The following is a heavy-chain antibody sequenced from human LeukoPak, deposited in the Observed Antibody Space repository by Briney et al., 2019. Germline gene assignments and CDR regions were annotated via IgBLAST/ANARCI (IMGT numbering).Heavy chain of an antibody. V-gene: IGHV3-21*01. J-gene: IGHJ6*03. D-gene: IGHD2-15*01. CDR3: GRGIISSSYMDV. CDR1: GFTFSPYS. CDR2: ISSSIMYK. Sequence: PGGSLRLSCAASGFTFSPYSMNWVRQAPGKGLEWVSSISSSIMYKDYADSVKGRFTISSNNAQNSLHLQMNSLTAEATAFYFSGRGIISSSYMDVWGKGTTVTVSS.